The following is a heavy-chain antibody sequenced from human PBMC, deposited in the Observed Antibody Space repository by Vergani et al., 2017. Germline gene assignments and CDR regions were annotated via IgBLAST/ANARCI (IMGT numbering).Heavy chain of an antibody. J-gene: IGHJ4*02. D-gene: IGHD6-13*01. V-gene: IGHV1-2*02. CDR3: ARVLWGIAAAGPFDD. Sequence: QVQLVQSGAEVKKPGASVKVSCKASGYTFTGYYMHWVRQAPGQGLEWMGWINPNSGGTNYAQKFQGRVTMTRDTSISTAYMELSRLRSDDTAVYSCARVLWGIAAAGPFDDWGQGTLVTVSS. CDR2: INPNSGGT. CDR1: GYTFTGYY.